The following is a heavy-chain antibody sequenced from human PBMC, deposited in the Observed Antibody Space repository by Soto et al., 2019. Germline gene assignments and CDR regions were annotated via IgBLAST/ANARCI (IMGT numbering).Heavy chain of an antibody. CDR2: IIPVFGRT. Sequence: SVNVSCKASGGTFSSFGISWVRQAPGQGLEWMGGIIPVFGRTNYAQRFRGRLTITADESTNTSYMELIDLTSEDTAVYYCAREASGYDVWGDRTQVIASS. CDR3: AREASGYDV. V-gene: IGHV1-69*13. D-gene: IGHD5-12*01. J-gene: IGHJ4*03. CDR1: GGTFSSFG.